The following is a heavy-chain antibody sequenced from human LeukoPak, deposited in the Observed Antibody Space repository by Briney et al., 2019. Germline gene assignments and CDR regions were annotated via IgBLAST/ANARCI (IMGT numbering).Heavy chain of an antibody. CDR2: VTRGGGDT. CDR1: GFTFSSYA. V-gene: IGHV3-23*01. CDR3: AKEGQPARDWYFDL. J-gene: IGHJ2*01. Sequence: GRSLRLSCAASGFTFSSYAMTWVRQVPGKGLEWVSAVTRGGGDTYYADSVKGRFTISRDNSKNTLFLQMNTLRAEDTAVYYCAKEGQPARDWYFDLWGRGTLVTVSS. D-gene: IGHD6-13*01.